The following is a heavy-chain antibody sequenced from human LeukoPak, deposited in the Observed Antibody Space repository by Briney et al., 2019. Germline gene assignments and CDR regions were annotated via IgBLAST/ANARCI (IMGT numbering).Heavy chain of an antibody. V-gene: IGHV4-34*01. J-gene: IGHJ4*02. Sequence: KPSETLSLTCAVYGGSFSGYYWSWIRQPPGKGLEWIGEINHSGSTNYNPSLKSRVTISVDTSKNQFSLKLSSVTAADTAVYYCARSPNTAMVKFGYWGQGTLVTVSS. CDR3: ARSPNTAMVKFGY. CDR2: INHSGST. CDR1: GGSFSGYY. D-gene: IGHD5-18*01.